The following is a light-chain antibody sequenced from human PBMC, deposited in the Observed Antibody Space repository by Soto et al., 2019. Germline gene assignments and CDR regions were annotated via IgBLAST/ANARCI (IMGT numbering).Light chain of an antibody. J-gene: IGKJ2*01. Sequence: EIVLTQSPGTLSLSPGERATLSCKASRSVTSRHLAWYQQKPGQAPRLLIYGATSRATGIPDRFSGSGSGTDFTLTISRLEPEDFAVYFCQQYNNSPEYTFGQGTKLEIK. CDR2: GAT. CDR1: RSVTSRH. V-gene: IGKV3-20*01. CDR3: QQYNNSPEYT.